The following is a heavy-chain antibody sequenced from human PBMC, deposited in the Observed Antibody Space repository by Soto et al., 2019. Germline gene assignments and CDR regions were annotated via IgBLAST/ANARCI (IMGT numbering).Heavy chain of an antibody. CDR1: GYTFTSYG. CDR3: ARVSGGGDGYNSHFYYYYGMEV. CDR2: ISAYNGNT. Sequence: ASVKVSCKASGYTFTSYGISWVRQAPGQGLEWMGWISAYNGNTNYAQKLQGRVTMTTDTSTSTAYMELRSLRSDDTAVYYCARVSGGGDGYNSHFYYYYGMEVLGQGTTVIVS. V-gene: IGHV1-18*04. J-gene: IGHJ6*01. D-gene: IGHD5-12*01.